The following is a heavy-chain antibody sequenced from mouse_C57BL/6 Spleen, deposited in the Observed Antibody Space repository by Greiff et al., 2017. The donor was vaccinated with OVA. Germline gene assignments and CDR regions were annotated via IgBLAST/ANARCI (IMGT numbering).Heavy chain of an antibody. CDR2: ISRGGGYI. Sequence: EVMLVESGEGLVKPGGSLKLSCAASGFTFSSYAMPWVRQTPEKRLEWVAYISRGGGYIYYADTVKGRFTISRDKARNTLYLQMSSLKSEDTAMYYCTSGYYYGSSPYWYFDVWGTGTTVTVSS. CDR1: GFTFSSYA. J-gene: IGHJ1*03. CDR3: TSGYYYGSSPYWYFDV. D-gene: IGHD1-1*01. V-gene: IGHV5-9-1*02.